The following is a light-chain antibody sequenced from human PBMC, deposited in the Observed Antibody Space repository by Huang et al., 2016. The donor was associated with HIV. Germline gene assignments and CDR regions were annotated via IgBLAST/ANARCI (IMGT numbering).Light chain of an antibody. V-gene: IGKV1-39*01. CDR2: DAS. J-gene: IGKJ2*01. CDR3: QQSYSTLRYT. Sequence: DIQMTQSPSSLSASVGERVTITLRASQSISSYLNWYQQKPGKAPKLLIYDASSLQSGVPSRFSGSGSETDFTLTISSLQPEDFATYYCQQSYSTLRYTFGQGTKLEIK. CDR1: QSISSY.